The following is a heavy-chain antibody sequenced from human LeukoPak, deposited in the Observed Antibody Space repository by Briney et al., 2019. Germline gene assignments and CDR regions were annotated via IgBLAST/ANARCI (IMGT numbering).Heavy chain of an antibody. CDR1: GYTFTSYD. D-gene: IGHD6-6*01. Sequence: ASVTVSCKASGYTFTSYDINWVRQATGQGLEWMGWMNPNSGNTGYAQKFQGRVTMTRNTSISTAYMELSSLRSEDTAVYYCARRIAARRTLDYWGQGTLVTVSS. CDR2: MNPNSGNT. CDR3: ARRIAARRTLDY. V-gene: IGHV1-8*01. J-gene: IGHJ4*02.